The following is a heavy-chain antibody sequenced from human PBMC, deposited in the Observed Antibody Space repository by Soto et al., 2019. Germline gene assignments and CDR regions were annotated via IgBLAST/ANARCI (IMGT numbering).Heavy chain of an antibody. J-gene: IGHJ4*02. CDR1: GFTFSSYG. CDR2: IWYDGSNK. V-gene: IGHV3-33*01. D-gene: IGHD1-1*01. CDR3: ARGGGGAGTTLVDY. Sequence: QVQLVESGGGVVQPGRSLRLSCAASGFTFSSYGMHWVRQAPGKGLEWVAVIWYDGSNKYYADSVKGRFTISRDNSKNRLNLQMNSLRAENTAVYYCARGGGGAGTTLVDYWGQGTLVTVSS.